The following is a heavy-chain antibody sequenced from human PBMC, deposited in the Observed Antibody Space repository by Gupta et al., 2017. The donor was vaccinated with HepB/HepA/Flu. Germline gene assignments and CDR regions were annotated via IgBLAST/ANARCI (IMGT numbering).Heavy chain of an antibody. D-gene: IGHD2-15*01. CDR3: VKEEGIGGTGITNWIES. V-gene: IGHV3-33*06. J-gene: IGHJ5*01. CDR1: GFTFSHFG. CDR2: IWHDGTDS. Sequence: QVQLVESGGGVVQPGRSLRLSCETSGFTFSHFGMPWVRQAPGKGLEWVAVIWHDGTDSYHAASVQGRFTISRDNSKNTLYLQMNSLRVEDTAVYYCVKEEGIGGTGITNWIESWGQGTLVTVSS.